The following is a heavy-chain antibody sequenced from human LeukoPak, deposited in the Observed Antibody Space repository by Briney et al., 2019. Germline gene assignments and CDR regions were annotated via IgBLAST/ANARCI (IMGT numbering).Heavy chain of an antibody. CDR1: GYTFTSYG. D-gene: IGHD5-24*01. CDR3: ARGSVRDGYNYWFDP. J-gene: IGHJ5*02. V-gene: IGHV1-8*01. CDR2: MNPNSGNT. Sequence: GASVKVSCKASGYTFTSYGINWVRQATGQGLEWMGWMNPNSGNTGYAQKFQGRVTMTRNISISTAYMELSSLRSEDTAVYYCARGSVRDGYNYWFDPWGQGTLVTVSS.